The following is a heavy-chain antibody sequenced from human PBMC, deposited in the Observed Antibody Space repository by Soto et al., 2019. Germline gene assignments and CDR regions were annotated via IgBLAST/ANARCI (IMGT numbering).Heavy chain of an antibody. CDR2: IYYSGST. Sequence: PSETLSLTCTVSGGFIISDYWIWIRQPPGQGLEWIGYIYYSGSTNYNPSLRSRVTISLDTSKKQFSLKLSSVTAADTAVYYCAKDILTGRMGMDVRGQRTTVTGSS. D-gene: IGHD3-9*01. J-gene: IGHJ6*02. CDR1: GGFIISDY. V-gene: IGHV4-59*01. CDR3: AKDILTGRMGMDV.